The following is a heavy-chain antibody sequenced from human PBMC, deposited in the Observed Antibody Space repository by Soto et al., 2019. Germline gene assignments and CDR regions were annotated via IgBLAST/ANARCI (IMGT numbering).Heavy chain of an antibody. V-gene: IGHV3-30*18. CDR2: ISYDGTNK. CDR1: GFTFSTYG. J-gene: IGHJ6*02. D-gene: IGHD2-21*02. Sequence: QVQLVESGGGEVQPGRSLTISCAASGFTFSTYGMHWVRKTPGTVLEWLAGISYDGTNKFYSDSVKGRFTISRDNFKNTLTLQMNSLIADHTAVYSGAKYRQLDGDSDYHCYCMDLWGLGTTVTVSS. CDR3: AKYRQLDGDSDYHCYCMDL.